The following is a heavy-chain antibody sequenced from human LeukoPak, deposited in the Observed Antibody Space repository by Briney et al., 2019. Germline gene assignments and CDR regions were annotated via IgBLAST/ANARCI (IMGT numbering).Heavy chain of an antibody. D-gene: IGHD3-22*01. J-gene: IGHJ5*02. V-gene: IGHV1-24*01. CDR2: FDPEDGET. CDR1: GYTLTELS. CDR3: ATAAQYYYDSSGLNWFDP. Sequence: GASVKVSCKASGYTLTELSMHWVRQAPGKGLEWMGGFDPEDGETIYAQKFQGRVTMTEDTSTDTAYMELSSLRSEDTAVYYCATAAQYYYDSSGLNWFDPWGQGTLVTVSS.